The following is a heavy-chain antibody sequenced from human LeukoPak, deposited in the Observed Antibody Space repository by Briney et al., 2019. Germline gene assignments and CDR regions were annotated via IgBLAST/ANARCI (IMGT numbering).Heavy chain of an antibody. V-gene: IGHV4-34*01. Sequence: SETLSLTCAVYGGSFSGYYWSWIRQPPGKGLEWIGEINHSGSTNYNPSLKSRVTISVDTSKNQFSLKLSSVTAADTAVYYCVLHDNSPTTYRHWGQGTLVTVSS. CDR1: GGSFSGYY. CDR2: INHSGST. J-gene: IGHJ4*02. D-gene: IGHD3-22*01. CDR3: VLHDNSPTTYRH.